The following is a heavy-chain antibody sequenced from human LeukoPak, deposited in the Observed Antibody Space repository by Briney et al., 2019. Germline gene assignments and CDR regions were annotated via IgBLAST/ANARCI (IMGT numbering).Heavy chain of an antibody. CDR2: MNPNRGKT. D-gene: IGHD5-18*01. CDR3: ARESARGYSYGYHAFDI. Sequence: ASVKVSCKASVYTLTSYDINWVRQATRHRLEWVGWMNPNRGKTDYAHKFVSRVTMTTHTSTSTVDMELRSLTYDDTDVYFCARESARGYSYGYHAFDIWGQGTMVTVSS. CDR1: VYTLTSYD. V-gene: IGHV1-8*02. J-gene: IGHJ3*02.